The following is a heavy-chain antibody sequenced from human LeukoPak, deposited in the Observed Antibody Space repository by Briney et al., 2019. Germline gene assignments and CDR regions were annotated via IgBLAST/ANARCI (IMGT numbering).Heavy chain of an antibody. D-gene: IGHD1-20*01. CDR3: AKADNWNDGVVVEPGAFDI. V-gene: IGHV3-43*01. Sequence: GGSLRLSCAASGFTFDDYTMHWVRQAPGKGLEWVSLISWDGGSTYYADSVKGRFTISRDNSKNSLYLQMNSLRTEDTALYYCAKADNWNDGVVVEPGAFDIWGQGTMVTVSS. CDR2: ISWDGGST. CDR1: GFTFDDYT. J-gene: IGHJ3*02.